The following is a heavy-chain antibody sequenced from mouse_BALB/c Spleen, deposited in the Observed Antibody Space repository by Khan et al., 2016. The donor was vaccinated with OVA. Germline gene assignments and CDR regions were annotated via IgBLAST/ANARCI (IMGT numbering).Heavy chain of an antibody. V-gene: IGHV1-7*01. J-gene: IGHJ2*01. Sequence: QVQLKQSGAELAKPGASVKMSCKASGYTFINYWMNWVKQRPGQGLEWIGYINPTTGYTEYNLKFKDKATLTADKSSSTAHLQLSSLPSEDSAVYYGARRGLRWDFDYWGQGTTLTGSS. D-gene: IGHD1-1*01. CDR2: INPTTGYT. CDR1: GYTFINYW. CDR3: ARRGLRWDFDY.